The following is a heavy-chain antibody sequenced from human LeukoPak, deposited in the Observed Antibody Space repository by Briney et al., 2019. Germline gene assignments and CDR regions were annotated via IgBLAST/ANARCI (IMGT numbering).Heavy chain of an antibody. CDR3: ARDLRDSSSNWFDP. V-gene: IGHV1-2*02. CDR2: INPNSGGT. CDR1: GYTFTGYY. D-gene: IGHD6-13*01. Sequence: GASVKVSCKASGYTFTGYYMHWVRQAPGQGLEWMGWINPNSGGTNYAQKFQGRVTMTRDTSISTAYMELSRLGSDDTAVYYCARDLRDSSSNWFDPWGQGTLVTVSS. J-gene: IGHJ5*02.